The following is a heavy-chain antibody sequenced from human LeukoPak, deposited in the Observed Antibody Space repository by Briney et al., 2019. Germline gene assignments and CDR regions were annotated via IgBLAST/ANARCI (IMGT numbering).Heavy chain of an antibody. CDR3: AREYGDDNWFDP. CDR1: GGSISSGDYY. Sequence: PSETLSLTCTVSGGSISSGDYYWSWIRQLPGKGLEWIGYIYYSGSTYYNPSLKSRVTISVDTSKNQFSLKLSSVTAADTAVYYCAREYGDDNWFDPWGQGTLVTVSS. D-gene: IGHD2-21*02. V-gene: IGHV4-30-4*01. CDR2: IYYSGST. J-gene: IGHJ5*02.